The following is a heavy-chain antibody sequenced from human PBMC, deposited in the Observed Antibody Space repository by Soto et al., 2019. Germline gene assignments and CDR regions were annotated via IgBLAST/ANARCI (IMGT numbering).Heavy chain of an antibody. CDR3: AKVTGTMIVVVTPDAFDI. Sequence: GGSLRLSCAASGFTFSSYAMSRVRQAPGKGLEWVSAISGSGGSTYYADSVKGRFIISRDNSKNTLYLQMNSLRAEDTAVYYCAKVTGTMIVVVTPDAFDIWGQGTMVTVSS. V-gene: IGHV3-23*01. J-gene: IGHJ3*02. D-gene: IGHD3-22*01. CDR2: ISGSGGST. CDR1: GFTFSSYA.